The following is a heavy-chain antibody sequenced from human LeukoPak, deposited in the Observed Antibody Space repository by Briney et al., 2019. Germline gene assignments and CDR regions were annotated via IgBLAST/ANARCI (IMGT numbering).Heavy chain of an antibody. D-gene: IGHD6-13*01. CDR1: GFTFDDYA. J-gene: IGHJ4*02. V-gene: IGHV3-9*03. CDR2: ISWNSGSI. CDR3: AKVAQDSSSWYGEAYYFDY. Sequence: GGSLTLSCAASGFTFDDYAMHWVRQAPGKGLEWVSGISWNSGSIGYADSVKGRFTISRDNAKNSLYLQMNSLRAEDMALYYCAKVAQDSSSWYGEAYYFDYWGQGTLVTVSS.